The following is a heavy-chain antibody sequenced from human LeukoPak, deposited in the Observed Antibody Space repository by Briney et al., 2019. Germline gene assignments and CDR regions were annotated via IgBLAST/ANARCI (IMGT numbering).Heavy chain of an antibody. CDR1: GFPLSRDA. CDR2: ISYHGNNK. D-gene: IGHD2-2*01. V-gene: IGHV3-30-3*01. Sequence: GGALRLPCAASGFPLSRDAMHRVGQAPGKGLEGVAVISYHGNNKNYADSVKGRFTISRDNSRNSLDLQMNSLRAEDTAIYYCARESGGFCSSTICYEYGYFDLWGRGTLVTVSS. CDR3: ARESGGFCSSTICYEYGYFDL. J-gene: IGHJ2*01.